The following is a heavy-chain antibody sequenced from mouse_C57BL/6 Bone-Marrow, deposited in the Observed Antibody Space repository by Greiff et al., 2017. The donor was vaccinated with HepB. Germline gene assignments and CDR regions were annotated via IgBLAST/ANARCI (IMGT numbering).Heavy chain of an antibody. D-gene: IGHD2-1*01. CDR1: GFTFSDFY. J-gene: IGHJ4*01. Sequence: EVQVVESGGGLVQSGRSLRLSCATSGFTFSDFYMEWVRQAPGKGLEWIAASRNKANDYTTEYSASVKGRFIVSRDTSQSILYLQMNALRAEDTAIYYCARDAPIYLTMDYWGQGTSVTVSS. V-gene: IGHV7-1*01. CDR2: SRNKANDYTT. CDR3: ARDAPIYLTMDY.